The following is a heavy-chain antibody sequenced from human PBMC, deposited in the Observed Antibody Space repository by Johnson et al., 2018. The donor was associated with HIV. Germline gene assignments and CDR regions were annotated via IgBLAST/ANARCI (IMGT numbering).Heavy chain of an antibody. J-gene: IGHJ3*01. CDR1: GFTFSLYA. V-gene: IGHV3-30*14. CDR2: ISYAGSDK. D-gene: IGHD3-22*01. Sequence: QVQLVESGGGVVQPGRSLRLSCAASGFTFSLYAMHWVRQAPGKGLAWVAVISYAGSDKYYAPSVKGRFPISRDNSKHTLYLQMGRLRAEDMAVYYCARALSDYDSTRTDAFDLWGQGTMVTVSS. CDR3: ARALSDYDSTRTDAFDL.